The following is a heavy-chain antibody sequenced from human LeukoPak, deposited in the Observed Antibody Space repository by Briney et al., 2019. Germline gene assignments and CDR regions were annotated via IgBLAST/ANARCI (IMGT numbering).Heavy chain of an antibody. J-gene: IGHJ4*02. V-gene: IGHV3-30-3*01. Sequence: GRSLRLSCAASGFTFSSYAMHWVRQAPGKGLEWVAVISYDGSNEYYADSVKGRFTISRDNSKNTLYLQMNSLRAEDTAVYYCARDRPYSSGWYYFDYWGQGTLVTVFS. CDR2: ISYDGSNE. CDR3: ARDRPYSSGWYYFDY. CDR1: GFTFSSYA. D-gene: IGHD6-19*01.